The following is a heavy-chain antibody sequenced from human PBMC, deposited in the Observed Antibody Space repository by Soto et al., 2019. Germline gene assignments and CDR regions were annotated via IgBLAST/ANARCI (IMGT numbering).Heavy chain of an antibody. V-gene: IGHV4-4*02. CDR2: IYHSGST. Sequence: SETLSLSCAVSGGSISSSNWWSWVRQPPGKGREWIGEIYHSGSTNYNPSLKRRVTISVDKSKNHCSLKLSSVTAADTAVYYWARRRLYCPKGLFLNYFDYWGHGTLDTVSS. J-gene: IGHJ4*01. D-gene: IGHD2-8*01. CDR1: GGSISSSNW. CDR3: ARRRLYCPKGLFLNYFDY.